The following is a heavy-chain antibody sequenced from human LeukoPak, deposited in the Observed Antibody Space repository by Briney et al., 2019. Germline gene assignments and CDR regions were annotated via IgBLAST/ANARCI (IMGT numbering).Heavy chain of an antibody. V-gene: IGHV3-11*06. D-gene: IGHD2-15*01. CDR3: ARVEYCSGGSCPAPFDY. CDR1: GFTFSNYY. J-gene: IGHJ4*02. Sequence: PGGSLRLSCAASGFTFSNYYMSWIRQAPGKGLEWVSYISSSSSYTNYADSVKGRFTISRDNAKNSLYLQMNSLRAEDTAVYYCARVEYCSGGSCPAPFDYWGQGTLVTVSS. CDR2: ISSSSSYT.